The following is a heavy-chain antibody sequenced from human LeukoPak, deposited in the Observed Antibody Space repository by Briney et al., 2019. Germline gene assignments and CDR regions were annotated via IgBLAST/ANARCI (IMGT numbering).Heavy chain of an antibody. J-gene: IGHJ5*02. D-gene: IGHD6-13*01. CDR3: ARHPYSSSLNWFDP. CDR1: GGSISSSSYH. V-gene: IGHV4-39*01. CDR2: IYYSGST. Sequence: SETLSLTCTVSGGSISSSSYHWGWIRQPPGKGLEWIGSIYYSGSTYYNPSLKSRVTISVDTSKNRFSLKLSSVTAADTAVHYCARHPYSSSLNWFDPWGQGTLVTVSS.